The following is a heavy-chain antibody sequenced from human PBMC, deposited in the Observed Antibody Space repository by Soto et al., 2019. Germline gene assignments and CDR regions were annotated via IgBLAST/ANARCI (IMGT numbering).Heavy chain of an antibody. CDR3: ARKYNGGMRAADSAYYSYMDV. CDR1: GGSISSYY. V-gene: IGHV4-59*08. D-gene: IGHD6-13*01. CDR2: IYYSGST. J-gene: IGHJ6*03. Sequence: SETLSLTCTVSGGSISSYYWSWIRQPPGKGLEWIGQIYYSGSTNYNPSLKSRVTISVDTSKNQFSLKLSSVTAADTAVYYCARKYNGGMRAADSAYYSYMDVWGKGTTVTVSS.